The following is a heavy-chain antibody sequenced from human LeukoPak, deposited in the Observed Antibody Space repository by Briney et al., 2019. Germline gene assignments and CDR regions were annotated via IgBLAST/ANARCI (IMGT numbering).Heavy chain of an antibody. Sequence: GASVNVSFKSSGYTFTSYGISWVRQAPGQGLELMGWISAYNGNTNYAQKLQGRVTMTTDTSTITAYMELRSLRSDGTAVYYCARAQEYCSGGSCFSFRRQFDYWGQGDLGSVSS. CDR3: ARAQEYCSGGSCFSFRRQFDY. D-gene: IGHD2-15*01. J-gene: IGHJ4*02. V-gene: IGHV1-18*01. CDR1: GYTFTSYG. CDR2: ISAYNGNT.